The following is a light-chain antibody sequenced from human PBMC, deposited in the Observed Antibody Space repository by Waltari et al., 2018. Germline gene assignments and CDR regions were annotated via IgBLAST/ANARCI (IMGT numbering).Light chain of an antibody. CDR3: SSYSSRGTLV. Sequence: QSVLTQPASVSGSPGQSITISCTGTSSDVGGYNFVSWYQQDPGKAPTPIIYESYNRPEGFPYRFSGSKSGNRASLTISGLQTEDEADYYCSSYSSRGTLVFGGGTKLTVL. CDR1: SSDVGGYNF. V-gene: IGLV2-14*01. CDR2: ESY. J-gene: IGLJ2*01.